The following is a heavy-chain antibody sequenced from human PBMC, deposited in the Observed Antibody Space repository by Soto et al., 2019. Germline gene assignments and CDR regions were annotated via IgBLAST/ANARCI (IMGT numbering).Heavy chain of an antibody. CDR2: ISAYNVNT. CDR1: GYTFTSYG. CDR3: ASDLRPPPSYYDSSGYHYYFDY. Sequence: QVQLVQSGAEVKRPGASVKVSCKASGYTFTSYGISWVRQAPGQGLEWMGWISAYNVNTNYAQKLQGRVTMTTDTSTSKAYMVLSSLRSDHTAVYYCASDLRPPPSYYDSSGYHYYFDYWGQGTLVTVSS. V-gene: IGHV1-18*01. D-gene: IGHD3-22*01. J-gene: IGHJ4*02.